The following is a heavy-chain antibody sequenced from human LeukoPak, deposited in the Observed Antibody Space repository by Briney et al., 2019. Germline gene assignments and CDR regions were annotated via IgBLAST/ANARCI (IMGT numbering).Heavy chain of an antibody. J-gene: IGHJ4*02. V-gene: IGHV3-30*04. CDR2: MSYDGTTE. CDR1: GFTLSIYA. Sequence: GRSLRLSCVASGFTLSIYAMHWVRQAPGKGLEWVAFMSYDGTTEYYADSVKGRFTISRDNSRNTLYLQMNSLRGEDTAVYYCARSLLQRYFDYWGQGALVTVSS. D-gene: IGHD2-15*01. CDR3: ARSLLQRYFDY.